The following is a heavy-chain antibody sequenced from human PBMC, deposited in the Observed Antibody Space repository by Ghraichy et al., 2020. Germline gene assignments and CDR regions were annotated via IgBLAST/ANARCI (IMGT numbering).Heavy chain of an antibody. Sequence: ASVKVSCKASGYTFTSYDINWVRQATGPGLEWMGWMNPNSGNTGYAQKFQGRVTMTRNTSISTAYMELSSLRSEDTAVYYCARGPPNSWPLYYYYYGMDVWGQGTTVTVSS. J-gene: IGHJ6*02. CDR2: MNPNSGNT. D-gene: IGHD6-13*01. V-gene: IGHV1-8*01. CDR3: ARGPPNSWPLYYYYYGMDV. CDR1: GYTFTSYD.